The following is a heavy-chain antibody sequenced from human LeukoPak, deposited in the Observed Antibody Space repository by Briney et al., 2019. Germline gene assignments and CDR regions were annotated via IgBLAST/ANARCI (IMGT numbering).Heavy chain of an antibody. J-gene: IGHJ6*02. D-gene: IGHD3-10*01. V-gene: IGHV3-74*01. CDR2: IHSDGSST. CDR3: ARVSGSGSYYIEYYYGMDV. CDR1: GLTFSSYW. Sequence: PGGSLRLSCAASGLTFSSYWMHWVRQAPGKGLVWVSRIHSDGSSTSYADSVKGRFTISRDNAKNTLYLQMNSLRAEDTAVYYCARVSGSGSYYIEYYYGMDVWGQGTTVTVSS.